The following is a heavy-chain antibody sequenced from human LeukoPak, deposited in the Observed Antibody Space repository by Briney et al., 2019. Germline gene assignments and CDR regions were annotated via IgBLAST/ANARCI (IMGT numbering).Heavy chain of an antibody. CDR2: IRTTAEGAKYA. J-gene: IGHJ4*02. V-gene: IGHV3-48*01. Sequence: PGGSLRLSCATSGFSFTDYPMNWVRQAPGKGLEWISNIRTTAEGAKYAYYADSVKGRVTISRDDGKNTLYLHMNSLRAEDTAVYYCARDSLYSNYIDYWGQGTLVTVSS. CDR3: ARDSLYSNYIDY. CDR1: GFSFTDYP. D-gene: IGHD4-11*01.